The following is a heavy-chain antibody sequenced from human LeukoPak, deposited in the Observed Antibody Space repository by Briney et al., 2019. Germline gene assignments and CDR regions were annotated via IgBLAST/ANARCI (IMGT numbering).Heavy chain of an antibody. CDR3: AREGDIAAAGPQAAFDY. J-gene: IGHJ4*02. V-gene: IGHV4-59*01. D-gene: IGHD6-13*01. Sequence: SETLSLTCTVSGGSISSYYWSWIRQPPGKGLEWIGYIYYSGSTNYNPSLKSRVTISVDTSKNQFSLKLSSVTAADTAVYYCAREGDIAAAGPQAAFDYWGQGTLVTVSS. CDR2: IYYSGST. CDR1: GGSISSYY.